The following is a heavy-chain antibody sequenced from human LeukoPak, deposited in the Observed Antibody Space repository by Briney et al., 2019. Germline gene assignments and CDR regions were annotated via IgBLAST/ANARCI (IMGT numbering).Heavy chain of an antibody. J-gene: IGHJ4*02. CDR3: ARGPYHFDY. V-gene: IGHV4-59*12. Sequence: SETLSLTCTVSGDSISGNYWGWIRQPPGKGLECIGYIYYSGSTNYNPSLKSRVTISVDTSKNQFSLNLSSVTAADTAVYYCARGPYHFDYWGQGILVTVSS. CDR1: GDSISGNY. CDR2: IYYSGST.